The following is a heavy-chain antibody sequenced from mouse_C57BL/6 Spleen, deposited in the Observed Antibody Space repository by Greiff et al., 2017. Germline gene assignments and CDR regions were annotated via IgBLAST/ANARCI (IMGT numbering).Heavy chain of an antibody. CDR1: GYTFTSSW. D-gene: IGHD2-3*01. CDR3: ARFGNDGYYFDY. Sequence: QVQLQQSGTELVKPGASVKLSCKASGYTFTSSWMHWVKQRPGQGLEWIGKINPSNGGTNYNEKFKSKATLTVDKSSSTAYMQLSSLTSEDSAVCDSARFGNDGYYFDYWGQGTTLTVSS. J-gene: IGHJ2*01. V-gene: IGHV1-53*01. CDR2: INPSNGGT.